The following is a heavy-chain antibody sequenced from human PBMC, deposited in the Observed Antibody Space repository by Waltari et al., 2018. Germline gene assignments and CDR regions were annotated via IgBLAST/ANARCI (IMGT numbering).Heavy chain of an antibody. J-gene: IGHJ3*02. Sequence: EVQLVESGGGLVKPGGSLRLSCAASGFTFSSYSMNWVRQAPGKGLEWVSSISSSSSYIYYADSVKGRFTISRDNAKNSLYLQMNSLRAEDTAVYYCARVYHVDYDLNTDAFDIWGQGTMVTVSS. CDR3: ARVYHVDYDLNTDAFDI. CDR1: GFTFSSYS. D-gene: IGHD3-22*01. V-gene: IGHV3-21*01. CDR2: ISSSSSYI.